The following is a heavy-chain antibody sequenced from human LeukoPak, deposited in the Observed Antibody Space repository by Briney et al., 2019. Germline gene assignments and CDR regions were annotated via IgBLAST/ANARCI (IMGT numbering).Heavy chain of an antibody. CDR1: GFTFGDYA. CDR3: TRASLVVVTSMGGSDY. J-gene: IGHJ4*02. V-gene: IGHV3-49*04. Sequence: PGGSLRLSCTASGFTFGDYAMSWVRQAPGKGLEWVGFIRSKAYGGTTEYAASVKGRFTISRDDSKSIAYLQMNSLKTEDTAVYYCTRASLVVVTSMGGSDYWGQGTLVTVSS. CDR2: IRSKAYGGTT. D-gene: IGHD2-21*02.